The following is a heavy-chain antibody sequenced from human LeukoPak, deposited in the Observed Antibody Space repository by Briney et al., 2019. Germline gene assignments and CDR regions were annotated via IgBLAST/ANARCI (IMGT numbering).Heavy chain of an antibody. CDR3: AKDAIGQYRPYYFDC. CDR2: ISGSGGST. CDR1: GFTFSSYA. Sequence: GGSLRLTCAASGFTFSSYAMSWVRQAPGKGLEWVSAISGSGGSTYYADYVKGRFTVSRDNSKNTVNLQLNSLRAEDTAVYYCAKDAIGQYRPYYFDCWGQGTLVTVSS. D-gene: IGHD3-16*02. V-gene: IGHV3-23*01. J-gene: IGHJ4*02.